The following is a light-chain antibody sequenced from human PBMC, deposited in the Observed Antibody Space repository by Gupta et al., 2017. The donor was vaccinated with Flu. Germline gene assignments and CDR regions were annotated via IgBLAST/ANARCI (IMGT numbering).Light chain of an antibody. CDR1: QSVSSN. CDR3: QQYNNWPLYS. V-gene: IGKV3-15*01. Sequence: EIVVTQSPATLSVSPGERATLSCRASQSVSSNLAWYQQKPGQAPRLLIYGASTRDTGIPARFSGSGSGTDFILTISSRQSEDFAVYYCQQYNNWPLYSFGQGTKLEIK. CDR2: GAS. J-gene: IGKJ2*03.